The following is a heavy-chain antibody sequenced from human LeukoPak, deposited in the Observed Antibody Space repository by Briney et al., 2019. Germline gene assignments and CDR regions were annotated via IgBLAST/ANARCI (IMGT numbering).Heavy chain of an antibody. J-gene: IGHJ6*02. CDR2: INAGNGNT. D-gene: IGHD3-3*01. CDR3: ARDGYYDFWSGYYYYYYGMDV. V-gene: IGHV1-3*01. Sequence: ASVKVSCKASGYTFTSYAMHRVRQAPGQRLEWMGWINAGNGNTNYSQKFQGRVTITRDTSASTAYMELSSLRSEDTAVYYCARDGYYDFWSGYYYYYYGMDVWGQGTTVTVSS. CDR1: GYTFTSYA.